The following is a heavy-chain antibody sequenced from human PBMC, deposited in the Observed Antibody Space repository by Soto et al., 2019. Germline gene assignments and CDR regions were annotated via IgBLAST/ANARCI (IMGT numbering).Heavy chain of an antibody. D-gene: IGHD3-10*01. CDR3: ARGAVTPDS. CDR2: ISASGGST. V-gene: IGHV3-23*01. CDR1: GFTFDSFA. Sequence: GGSLRLSCAASGFTFDSFAMTWVRQAPGKGLEWVSAISASGGSTYYADSVKGRFTISRDSSKNTLYLQMNSLRAEDTAVYYCARGAVTPDSWGQGTLVTVSS. J-gene: IGHJ4*02.